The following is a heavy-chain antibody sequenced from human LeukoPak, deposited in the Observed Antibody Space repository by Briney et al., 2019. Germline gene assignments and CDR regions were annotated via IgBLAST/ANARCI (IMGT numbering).Heavy chain of an antibody. CDR1: GFTFSDYY. D-gene: IGHD4-17*01. CDR2: ISSSSSYT. CDR3: ARETTAVDY. J-gene: IGHJ4*02. V-gene: IGHV3-11*05. Sequence: PGGSLRLSCAASGFTFSDYYMSWIRQAPGEGLEWVSYISSSSSYTKYADSVQGRFTISRDNAKNSLFLQMNSLRAEDTAVYYCARETTAVDYWGQGTLVTVSS.